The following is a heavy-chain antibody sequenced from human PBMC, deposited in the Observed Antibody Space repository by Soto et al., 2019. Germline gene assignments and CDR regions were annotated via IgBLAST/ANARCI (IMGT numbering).Heavy chain of an antibody. CDR3: ARDSMAAPGAYYED. Sequence: QVRLVQSGAEVKKPGASVRVSCKTSGYIFINYAIHWVHQAPGQRLEWMGWINVGNGETRYSPRLQGRVTITRDTSATTAYVDLSSLTSEDTAMYYCARDSMAAPGAYYEDWGQGTLVTVSS. D-gene: IGHD6-13*01. CDR2: INVGNGET. J-gene: IGHJ4*02. V-gene: IGHV1-3*01. CDR1: GYIFINYA.